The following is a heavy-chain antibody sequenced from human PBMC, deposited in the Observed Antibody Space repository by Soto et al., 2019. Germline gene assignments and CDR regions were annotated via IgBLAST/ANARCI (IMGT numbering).Heavy chain of an antibody. D-gene: IGHD2-2*01. Sequence: QVQLVQSGAEVKKPGSSVKVSCKASGGTFSSYAISWVRQAPGQGLEWMGGIIPIFGTANYAQKFQGRVTITADESTSTAYTELSSLSSEDTAVYYCARDAAADQYSYYYYGMDVWGQGTTVTVSS. J-gene: IGHJ6*02. CDR2: IIPIFGTA. CDR3: ARDAAADQYSYYYYGMDV. V-gene: IGHV1-69*12. CDR1: GGTFSSYA.